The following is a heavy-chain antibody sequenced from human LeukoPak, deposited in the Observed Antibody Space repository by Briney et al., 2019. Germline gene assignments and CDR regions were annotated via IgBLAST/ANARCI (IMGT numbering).Heavy chain of an antibody. D-gene: IGHD1-26*01. CDR2: INPNSGGT. J-gene: IGHJ4*02. CDR3: ARGPVWGGSYLAY. Sequence: ASVKVSCKVSGYTFTGYSIHWVRQAPGLGPEGMGWINPNSGGTYYPQQFQGRVTMTRDTSFSTAYMELSRLRSDDTAVYYCARGPVWGGSYLAYWGQGTLVTVSS. CDR1: GYTFTGYS. V-gene: IGHV1-2*02.